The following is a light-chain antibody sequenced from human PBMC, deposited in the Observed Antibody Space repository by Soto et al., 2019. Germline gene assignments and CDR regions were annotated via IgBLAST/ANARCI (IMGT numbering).Light chain of an antibody. CDR2: EVT. CDR3: TSYTSISTRV. V-gene: IGLV2-8*01. J-gene: IGLJ3*02. Sequence: QSALTQPPSASGSPGQSVTISCTGTSSDVGAYKYVSWYQQYPGKAPKLMIYEVTKRPSGVPDRFSGSKSGNTASLTVSGLQAEDEADYYCTSYTSISTRVFGGGTQLTVL. CDR1: SSDVGAYKY.